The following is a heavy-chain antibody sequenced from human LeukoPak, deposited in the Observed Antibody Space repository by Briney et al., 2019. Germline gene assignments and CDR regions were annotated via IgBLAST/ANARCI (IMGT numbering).Heavy chain of an antibody. CDR2: LSYSGSI. CDR3: ARHWDISGYHEYFQN. Sequence: SETLSLTCAVSGGSINSGSYYWGWIPQPPGKGLEWIGSLSYSGSIYYNPSLKSRVTISVDTSKNQFSLKLSSVTAADTAVYYCARHWDISGYHEYFQNWGQGTLVTVSS. D-gene: IGHD3-22*01. V-gene: IGHV4-39*01. CDR1: GGSINSGSYY. J-gene: IGHJ1*01.